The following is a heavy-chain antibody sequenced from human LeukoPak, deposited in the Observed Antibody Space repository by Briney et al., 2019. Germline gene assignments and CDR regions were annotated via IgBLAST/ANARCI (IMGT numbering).Heavy chain of an antibody. CDR3: ARGFRPDCAFDI. Sequence: SETLSLTCAVYGGSFSGYYWSWIRQPPGKGLEWIGEINHSGSTNYNPSLKSRVTISVDTSKNQFSLKLSSVTAADTAVYYCARGFRPDCAFDIWGQGTMVTVSS. CDR1: GGSFSGYY. D-gene: IGHD2-21*01. V-gene: IGHV4-34*01. CDR2: INHSGST. J-gene: IGHJ3*02.